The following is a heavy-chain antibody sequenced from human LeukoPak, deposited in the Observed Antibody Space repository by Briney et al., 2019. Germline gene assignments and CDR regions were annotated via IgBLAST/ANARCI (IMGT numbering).Heavy chain of an antibody. CDR3: ASVYYYDSSGHAFDI. D-gene: IGHD3-22*01. CDR2: IYHSGST. V-gene: IGHV4-38-2*02. J-gene: IGHJ3*02. CDR1: GYSISSGYY. Sequence: PSETLSLTCTVSGYSISSGYYWGWIRQPTGKGLEWIGSIYHSGSTYYNPSLKSRVTISVDTSKNQFSLELSSVTAADTAVYYCASVYYYDSSGHAFDIWGQGTMVTVSS.